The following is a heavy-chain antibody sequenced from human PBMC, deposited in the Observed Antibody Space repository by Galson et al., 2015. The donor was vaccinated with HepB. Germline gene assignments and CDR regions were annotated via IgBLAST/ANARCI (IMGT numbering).Heavy chain of an antibody. CDR2: ISYDGSYK. Sequence: SLRLSCAASGLTFSSYAMHWVRQAPGKGLEWVAFISYDGSYKDYADSVKGRFTISRDNSKNTLYLQMNSLRADDTAVYYCARDRAWYLDLWGCGTLVTVSS. CDR3: ARDRAWYLDL. J-gene: IGHJ2*01. CDR1: GLTFSSYA. V-gene: IGHV3-30*03.